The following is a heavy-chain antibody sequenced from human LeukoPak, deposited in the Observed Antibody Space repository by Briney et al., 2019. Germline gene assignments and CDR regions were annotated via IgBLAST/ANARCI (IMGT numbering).Heavy chain of an antibody. CDR3: AGRSQGYSYGYNWFDP. J-gene: IGHJ5*02. Sequence: PSETLSLTCTVSGGSISSYYWTWIRQPPGKGLGLEWIGYIYYSGGTNYNPSLKSRVTISVDTSKNQCSLKLRSVTAADTAIYYCAGRSQGYSYGYNWFDPWGQGTLVTVSS. CDR2: IYYSGGT. V-gene: IGHV4-59*01. CDR1: GGSISSYY. D-gene: IGHD5-18*01.